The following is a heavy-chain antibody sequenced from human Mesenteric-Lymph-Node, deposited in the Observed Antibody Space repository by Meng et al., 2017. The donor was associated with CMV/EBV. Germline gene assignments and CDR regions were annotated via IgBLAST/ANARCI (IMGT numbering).Heavy chain of an antibody. V-gene: IGHV3-21*01. D-gene: IGHD5-18*01. CDR2: ISSSSSYI. Sequence: GGSLRPSCAASGFTFSSYSMNWVRQAPGKGLEWVSSISSSSSYIYYADSVKGRFTISRDNAKNSLYLQMNSLRAEDTAVYYCALGVYVDTAMVGFDYWGQGTLVTVSS. CDR1: GFTFSSYS. J-gene: IGHJ4*02. CDR3: ALGVYVDTAMVGFDY.